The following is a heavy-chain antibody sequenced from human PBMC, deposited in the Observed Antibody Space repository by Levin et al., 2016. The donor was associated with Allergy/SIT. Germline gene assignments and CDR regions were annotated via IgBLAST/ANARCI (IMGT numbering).Heavy chain of an antibody. D-gene: IGHD6-13*01. Sequence: GESLKISCAASGFTVSSNYMSWVRQAPGKGLEWVSVIYSGGSTYYADSVKGRFTISRDNSKNSLYLQMNSLKTEDTAVYYCTTGSVLAGYSSSWYPGGRSDYWGQGTLVTVSS. CDR3: TTGSVLAGYSSSWYPGGRSDY. CDR1: GFTVSSNY. V-gene: IGHV3-66*01. CDR2: IYSGGST. J-gene: IGHJ4*02.